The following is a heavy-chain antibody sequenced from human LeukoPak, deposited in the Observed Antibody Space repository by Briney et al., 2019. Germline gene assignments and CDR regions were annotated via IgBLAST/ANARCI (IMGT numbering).Heavy chain of an antibody. CDR1: GYSFTSYW. V-gene: IGHV5-51*01. J-gene: IGHJ4*02. D-gene: IGHD6-19*01. Sequence: PGESLKISCKGSGYSFTSYWIGWVRQMPGKGLEWMGIIYPGDSDTSYSPSFQGQVTISADKSISTAYLQWSSLKASDTAMYYCARLLSEGSGWHGGAFDYWGQGTLVTVSS. CDR2: IYPGDSDT. CDR3: ARLLSEGSGWHGGAFDY.